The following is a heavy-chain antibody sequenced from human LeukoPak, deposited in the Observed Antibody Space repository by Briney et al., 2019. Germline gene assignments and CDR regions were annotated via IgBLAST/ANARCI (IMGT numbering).Heavy chain of an antibody. CDR2: IWFDGSNK. V-gene: IGHV3-33*08. Sequence: GGSLRLSCAASEITFSNYAVHWFRQAPGKGLEWVAVIWFDGSNKYYADSVKGRFTISRDNSKNTLYLQMNSLRAEDTAMYYCASSYSGYAWGDYWGQGTLVSVSS. CDR3: ASSYSGYAWGDY. D-gene: IGHD5-12*01. J-gene: IGHJ4*02. CDR1: EITFSNYA.